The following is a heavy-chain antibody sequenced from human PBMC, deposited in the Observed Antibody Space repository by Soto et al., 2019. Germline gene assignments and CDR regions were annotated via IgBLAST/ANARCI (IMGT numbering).Heavy chain of an antibody. V-gene: IGHV3-23*01. D-gene: IGHD3-10*01. CDR3: AKDMVAMVRGVIIMSGTYYYYGMDV. CDR1: GFTFSSYA. Sequence: EVQLLESGGGLVQPGGSLRLSCAASGFTFSSYAMSWVRQAPGKGLEWVSAISGSGGSTYYADSVKGRFTISRDNSKNTLYLQMNSRRAEDTAVYYCAKDMVAMVRGVIIMSGTYYYYGMDVWGQGTTVTVSS. CDR2: ISGSGGST. J-gene: IGHJ6*02.